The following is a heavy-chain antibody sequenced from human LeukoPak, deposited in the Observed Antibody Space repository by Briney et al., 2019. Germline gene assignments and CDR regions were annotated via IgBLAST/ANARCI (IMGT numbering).Heavy chain of an antibody. Sequence: GGSLRLSCATSGFTFNRFGMHWVRQAPGKGLEWVAVIWYDGSNKDYADSVKGRFTISRDNSKNTLYLQMSGLRAEDTAVYYCATLAHNEVGTAPPPDYWGQGTLVTVTS. D-gene: IGHD2-21*02. CDR3: ATLAHNEVGTAPPPDY. CDR2: IWYDGSNK. CDR1: GFTFNRFG. J-gene: IGHJ4*02. V-gene: IGHV3-33*01.